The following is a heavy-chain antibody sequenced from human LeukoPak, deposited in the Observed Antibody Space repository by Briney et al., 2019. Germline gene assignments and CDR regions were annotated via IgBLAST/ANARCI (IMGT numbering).Heavy chain of an antibody. J-gene: IGHJ4*02. D-gene: IGHD3-10*01. CDR3: ARQTPYYYGSGSYSTFDY. V-gene: IGHV5-51*01. CDR1: GYSFTNHW. Sequence: GESLKISCKGSGYSFTNHWIGWVRQMPGKGLEWMGIIYPGDSDTRYSPSFQGQVTISADKSISTAYLQWSSLKASDTAMYYCARQTPYYYGSGSYSTFDYWGQGTLVTVSS. CDR2: IYPGDSDT.